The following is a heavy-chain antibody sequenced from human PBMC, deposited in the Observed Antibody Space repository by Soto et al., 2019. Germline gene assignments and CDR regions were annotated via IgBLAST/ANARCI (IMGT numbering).Heavy chain of an antibody. D-gene: IGHD3-22*01. CDR3: ARLVYDTPLKYMYFDF. CDR2: IFHDGTA. V-gene: IGHV4-4*02. CDR1: GVSLTSGKW. Sequence: HSGTMAIASAVSGVSLTSGKWGTWVRQSPQRGLEYIGEIFHDGTANYYPSFERRVAMSVDTSRNQFSLKLTSVTAADTAVYFCARLVYDTPLKYMYFDFWGPGTLVTVSS. J-gene: IGHJ4*02.